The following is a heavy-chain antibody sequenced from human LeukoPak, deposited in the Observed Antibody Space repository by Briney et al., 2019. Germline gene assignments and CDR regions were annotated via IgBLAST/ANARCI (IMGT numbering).Heavy chain of an antibody. J-gene: IGHJ3*02. V-gene: IGHV3-21*01. CDR1: GLTFSSYS. CDR3: ARVLGYCSSTSCYDGAFDI. Sequence: GGSLRLSCAASGLTFSSYSMNWVRQAPGKGLEWVSSISSSSSYIYCADSVKGQFTISRDNAKNSLYLQMNSLRAEDTAVYYCARVLGYCSSTSCYDGAFDIWGQGTMVTVSS. D-gene: IGHD2-2*01. CDR2: ISSSSSYI.